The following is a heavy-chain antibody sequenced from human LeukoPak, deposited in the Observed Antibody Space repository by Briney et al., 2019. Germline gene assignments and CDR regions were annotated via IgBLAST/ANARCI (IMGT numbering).Heavy chain of an antibody. CDR2: ISCDGGSK. Sequence: GGSLRLSCAASGFTFSSYAMHWVRQAPGKGLEYVSVISCDGGSKYYANSVKGRFTISRDNSKNTLYLQMGSLRAEDMAVYDCAKGNYDFWSGYLDYWGQGTLVTVSS. CDR3: AKGNYDFWSGYLDY. D-gene: IGHD3-3*01. J-gene: IGHJ4*02. CDR1: GFTFSSYA. V-gene: IGHV3-64*01.